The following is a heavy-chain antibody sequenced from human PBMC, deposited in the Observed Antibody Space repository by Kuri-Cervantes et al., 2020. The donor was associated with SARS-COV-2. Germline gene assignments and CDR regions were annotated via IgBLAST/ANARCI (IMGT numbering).Heavy chain of an antibody. CDR1: GYTFTSYA. Sequence: ASVKVSCKASGYTFTSYAMHWVRQAPGQRLEWMGWISAYNGNTNYAQKLQGRVTITTDTSTSTAYMELRSLRSDDTAVYYCAREGIAADGKHHAFDIWGQGTMVTVSS. J-gene: IGHJ3*02. CDR2: ISAYNGNT. CDR3: AREGIAADGKHHAFDI. D-gene: IGHD6-13*01. V-gene: IGHV1-18*01.